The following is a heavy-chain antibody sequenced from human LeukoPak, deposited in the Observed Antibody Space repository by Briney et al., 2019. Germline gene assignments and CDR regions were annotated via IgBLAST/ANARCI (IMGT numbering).Heavy chain of an antibody. CDR1: GFTFSNYW. CDR2: INPDGSTI. J-gene: IGHJ4*02. CDR3: ATAGNYRFDY. V-gene: IGHV3-74*01. Sequence: GGSLRLSCAASGFTFSNYWVHWVRQAPGKGLVWVSRINPDGSTINYADSVKGRFTISRGNAKNTPYLQMNSLRAEDTAVYYCATAGNYRFDYWGQGTLVTVSS. D-gene: IGHD1-7*01.